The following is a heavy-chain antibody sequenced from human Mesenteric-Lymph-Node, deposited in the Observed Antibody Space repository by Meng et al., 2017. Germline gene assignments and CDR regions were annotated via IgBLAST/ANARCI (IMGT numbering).Heavy chain of an antibody. CDR3: ARVEVGITSGDY. D-gene: IGHD1-26*01. CDR1: GYTFNSYG. V-gene: IGHV1-18*01. J-gene: IGHJ4*02. CDR2: ISAYNGNT. Sequence: QVQLCQSGAWVKKLGASVKVFCKASGYTFNSYGISWVRQAPGQGLEWMGWISAYNGNTNYAQKLQGRVTMTTDTSTSTAYMELRSLRSDDTAVYYCARVEVGITSGDYWGQGTLVTVSS.